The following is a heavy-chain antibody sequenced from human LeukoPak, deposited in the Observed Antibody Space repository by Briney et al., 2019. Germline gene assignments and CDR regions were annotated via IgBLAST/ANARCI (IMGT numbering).Heavy chain of an antibody. CDR2: IYYSGST. J-gene: IGHJ4*02. Sequence: SETLSLTCTVSGGSIRSSSYYWGWIRQPPGKGLEWIGSIYYSGSTYYNPSLKSRVTISVDMSKNQFSLKLSSVTAADTAGYYCARHDGLAARWGGRFDYWGQGALVTVSS. D-gene: IGHD6-6*01. V-gene: IGHV4-39*01. CDR1: GGSIRSSSYY. CDR3: ARHDGLAARWGGRFDY.